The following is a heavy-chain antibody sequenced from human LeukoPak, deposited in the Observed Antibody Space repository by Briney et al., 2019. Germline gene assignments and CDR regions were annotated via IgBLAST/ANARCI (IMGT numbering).Heavy chain of an antibody. CDR1: GGFISSYY. Sequence: SETLSLTCTVSGGFISSYYWSWIRQPPGKGLEWIGYIYYSGSTNYNPSLKSRVTISVDTSKNQFSLKLSSVTAADTAVYYCARDQLGAIDYWGQGTLVTVSS. V-gene: IGHV4-59*01. D-gene: IGHD7-27*01. CDR3: ARDQLGAIDY. CDR2: IYYSGST. J-gene: IGHJ4*02.